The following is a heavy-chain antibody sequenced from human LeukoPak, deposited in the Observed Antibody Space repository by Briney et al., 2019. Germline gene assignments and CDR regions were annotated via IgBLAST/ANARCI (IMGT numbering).Heavy chain of an antibody. CDR3: ARDVTMVRGVSDI. Sequence: PSETLSLTCTVSGGSISSYYWSWIRQPPGKGLEWIGYIYYSGSTNYNPSLKSRVTISVDTSKNQFSLKLSSVTAADTAVYYCARDVTMVRGVSDIWGQGTMVAVSS. J-gene: IGHJ3*02. V-gene: IGHV4-59*01. CDR1: GGSISSYY. CDR2: IYYSGST. D-gene: IGHD3-10*01.